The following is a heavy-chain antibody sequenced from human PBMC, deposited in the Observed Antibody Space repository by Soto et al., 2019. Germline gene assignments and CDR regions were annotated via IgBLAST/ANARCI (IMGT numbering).Heavy chain of an antibody. V-gene: IGHV4-28*01. CDR3: ARREIQGPIDY. CDR2: IYYSGTT. Sequence: SETLSLTCAVSGYSISSSNWWGWIRQPPGKGLEWIGYIYYSGTTCYNPSLKSRVTMSVDTSKNQFSLKLTSVTAVDTAMYYCARREIQGPIDYWGQGTLVTVSS. J-gene: IGHJ4*02. CDR1: GYSISSSNW. D-gene: IGHD1-26*01.